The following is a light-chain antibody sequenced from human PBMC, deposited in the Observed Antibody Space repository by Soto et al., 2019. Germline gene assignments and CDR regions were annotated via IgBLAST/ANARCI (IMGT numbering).Light chain of an antibody. CDR2: GAS. J-gene: IGKJ2*02. CDR1: QSVSSSY. V-gene: IGKV3-20*01. Sequence: EIVLTQSPGTLSLSPGERATLSCRASQSVSSSYLAWYQHRPGQAPRLLIYGASSRANGIPDRFSGSGAGKAFTRTISRLEPEDFAVYYCQHYDSSPSTCGQGTKLEIK. CDR3: QHYDSSPST.